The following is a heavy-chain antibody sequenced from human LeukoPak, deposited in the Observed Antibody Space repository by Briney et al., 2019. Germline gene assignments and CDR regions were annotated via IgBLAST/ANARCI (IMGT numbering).Heavy chain of an antibody. CDR2: ISSSSSTI. D-gene: IGHD3-10*01. CDR1: GFTFSSYS. CDR3: AREGWFSGGMDV. Sequence: PGGSLRLSCAASGFTFSSYSMNWVRQAPGKGLEWVSYISSSSSTIYYADSVKGRFTISRDNSKNTLYLQMNSLRAEDTAVYYCAREGWFSGGMDVWGQGTTVTVSS. J-gene: IGHJ6*02. V-gene: IGHV3-48*01.